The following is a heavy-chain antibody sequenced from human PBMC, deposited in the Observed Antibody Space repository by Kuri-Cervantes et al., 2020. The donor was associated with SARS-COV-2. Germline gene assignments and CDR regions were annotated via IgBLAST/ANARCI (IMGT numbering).Heavy chain of an antibody. V-gene: IGHV4-59*08. CDR3: ARSDSSGHSKYYFDY. J-gene: IGHJ4*02. CDR2: IYYSGST. CDR1: GGSISSYY. Sequence: GSLRLSCTVSGGSISSYYWSWIRQPPGKGLEWIGYIYYSGSTNYNPSLKSRVTISVDTSKNQFSLKLSSVTAADTAVYYCARSDSSGHSKYYFDYWGQGTLVTVSS. D-gene: IGHD3-22*01.